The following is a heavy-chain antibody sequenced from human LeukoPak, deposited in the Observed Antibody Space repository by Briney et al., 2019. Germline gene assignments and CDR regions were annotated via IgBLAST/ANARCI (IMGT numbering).Heavy chain of an antibody. CDR3: TTNGAFDI. V-gene: IGHV3-15*07. CDR1: GFTFSNAW. CDR2: IKRKADGGTT. D-gene: IGHD2-8*01. Sequence: PGGSLRLSCAASGFTFSNAWMHWVRQAPGKGLEWVGRIKRKADGGTTDYAAPVKGRFTISRDDSKNTLYLQMNSLKTEDTAVYYCTTNGAFDIWGQGTMVTVSS. J-gene: IGHJ3*02.